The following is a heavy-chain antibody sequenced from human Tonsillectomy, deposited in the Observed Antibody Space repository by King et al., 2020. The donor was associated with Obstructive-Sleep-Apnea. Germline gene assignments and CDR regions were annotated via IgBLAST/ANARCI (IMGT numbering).Heavy chain of an antibody. V-gene: IGHV3-23*04. CDR1: VFTFSSYA. J-gene: IGHJ4*02. CDR3: AKDPLFINTYYYDSSGYYTPD. CDR2: VSGSGGST. D-gene: IGHD3-22*01. Sequence: DGQLVQSGGGLVQPGGSLRLSCAASVFTFSSYAMSWVRQAPGKGLEWVSAVSGSGGSTYYADSVNGRFTISRDNSQNTLYLQMNSLRAEDTAVYYCAKDPLFINTYYYDSSGYYTPDWGQGTLVTVSS.